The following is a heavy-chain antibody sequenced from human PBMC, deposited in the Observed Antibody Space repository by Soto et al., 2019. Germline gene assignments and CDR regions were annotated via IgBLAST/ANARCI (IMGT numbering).Heavy chain of an antibody. CDR3: TIFHYGDEAFDSFDI. D-gene: IGHD4-17*01. J-gene: IGHJ3*02. CDR2: IRSKANSYAT. CDR1: GVTFSGST. V-gene: IGHV3-73*01. Sequence: GGSLRLPCAASGVTFSGSTMHWVRQASGKGLEWVVRIRSKANSYATAYAASVKGMFTISRNDSKNTAYLQMNSLKTEHTAVYYCTIFHYGDEAFDSFDIWSQGTMVTGS.